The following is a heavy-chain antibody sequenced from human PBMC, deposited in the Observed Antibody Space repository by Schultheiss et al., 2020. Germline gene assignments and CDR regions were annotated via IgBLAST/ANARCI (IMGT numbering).Heavy chain of an antibody. J-gene: IGHJ5*02. Sequence: SVKVSCKASGFTFTSSAMQWVRQARGQRLEWIGWIVVGSGNTNYAQKFQERVTITRDMSTSTAYMELSSLRSEDTAVYYCAAIVSLRFLCWFDPWGQGTLVTVSS. CDR3: AAIVSLRFLCWFDP. V-gene: IGHV1-58*02. D-gene: IGHD3-3*01. CDR1: GFTFTSSA. CDR2: IVVGSGNT.